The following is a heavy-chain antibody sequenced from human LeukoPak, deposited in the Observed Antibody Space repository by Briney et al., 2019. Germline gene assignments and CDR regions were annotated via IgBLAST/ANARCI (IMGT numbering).Heavy chain of an antibody. D-gene: IGHD3-9*01. J-gene: IGHJ4*02. V-gene: IGHV3-9*01. Sequence: GGSLRLSCAASGFSFYDYAMHWVRQAPGKGLEWVSGITWISSDVDYADSVKGRFTISRDNAKSSLYLQMDSLRAEDTALYYCVKDFSAGLTGTPFDYWGQGTLVTVSS. CDR3: VKDFSAGLTGTPFDY. CDR2: ITWISSDV. CDR1: GFSFYDYA.